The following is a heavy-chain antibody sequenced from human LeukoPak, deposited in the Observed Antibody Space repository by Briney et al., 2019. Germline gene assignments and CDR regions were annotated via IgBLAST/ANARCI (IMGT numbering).Heavy chain of an antibody. J-gene: IGHJ4*02. D-gene: IGHD6-19*01. CDR1: GYTFTGYY. Sequence: AASVKVSCKASGYTFTGYYMHWVRQAPGQGLEWMGWINPNSGGTNYAQKFQGRVTMTRDTSISTAYMELSRLRSDDTAVYYCARDRPGWYFPLSYWGQGTLVTVSS. V-gene: IGHV1-2*02. CDR2: INPNSGGT. CDR3: ARDRPGWYFPLSY.